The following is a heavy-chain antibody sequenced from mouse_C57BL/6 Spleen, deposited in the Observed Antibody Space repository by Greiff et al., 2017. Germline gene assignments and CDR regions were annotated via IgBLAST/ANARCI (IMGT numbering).Heavy chain of an antibody. Sequence: QVQLQPSGPELVKPGASVKISCKASGYAFSSSWMNWVKQRPGKGLEWIGRIYPGDGDTNYNGKFKGKATLTADKSSSTAYMQLSSLTSEDSAVYFCARSYDYDEMDYWGQGTSVTVSS. CDR2: IYPGDGDT. D-gene: IGHD2-4*01. J-gene: IGHJ4*01. V-gene: IGHV1-82*01. CDR1: GYAFSSSW. CDR3: ARSYDYDEMDY.